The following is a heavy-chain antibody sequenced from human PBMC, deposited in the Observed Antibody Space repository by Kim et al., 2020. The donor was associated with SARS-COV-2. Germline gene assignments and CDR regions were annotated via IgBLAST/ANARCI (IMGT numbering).Heavy chain of an antibody. Sequence: GGSLRLSCAASGFTFSSYAMHWVRQAPGKGLEWVAVISYDGSNKYYADSVKGRFTISRDNSKNTLYLQMNSLRAEDTAVYYCAREWTYGDYYTDNYYGMDVWGQGTPVTVSS. J-gene: IGHJ6*02. V-gene: IGHV3-30*03. D-gene: IGHD4-17*01. CDR3: AREWTYGDYYTDNYYGMDV. CDR2: ISYDGSNK. CDR1: GFTFSSYA.